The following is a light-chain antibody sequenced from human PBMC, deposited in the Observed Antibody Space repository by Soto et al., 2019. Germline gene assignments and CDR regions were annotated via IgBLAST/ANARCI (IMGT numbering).Light chain of an antibody. V-gene: IGKV1-5*01. Sequence: DIQMTQSPSTLSASVGDRVTITCRASQSISSWVAWYQQKPGKAPQLLIYDASSLESGVPSRCSGSRAGTEFTITISSLQPDDFATYYCQQYNSYSTFGQGPKVDIK. J-gene: IGKJ1*01. CDR1: QSISSW. CDR2: DAS. CDR3: QQYNSYST.